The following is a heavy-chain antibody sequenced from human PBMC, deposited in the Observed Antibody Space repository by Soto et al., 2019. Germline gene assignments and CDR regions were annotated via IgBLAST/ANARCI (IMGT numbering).Heavy chain of an antibody. J-gene: IGHJ6*02. V-gene: IGHV5-10-1*01. CDR1: GYSFTSYW. Sequence: GESLKISCKGSGYSFTSYWISWVRQMPGKGLEWMGRIDPSDSYTNYSPSFQGHVTISADKSISTAYLQWSSLKASDTAMYYCARHRYCSSTSCYYYYGMDVWGQGTTVTVSS. CDR2: IDPSDSYT. D-gene: IGHD2-2*01. CDR3: ARHRYCSSTSCYYYYGMDV.